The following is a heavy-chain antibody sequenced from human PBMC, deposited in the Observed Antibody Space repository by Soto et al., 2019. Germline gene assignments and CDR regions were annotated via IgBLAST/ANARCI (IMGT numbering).Heavy chain of an antibody. J-gene: IGHJ5*02. Sequence: SETLSLTCAVSGYSITSDYYWGWIRQPPGKGLEWIGSIYSGSTYYNPSLDGRVAISVDTSKNEFFLKLTSVTAADTAVYFCARSAFYADSTGSYHVFDPWGQGTLVTVSS. V-gene: IGHV4-38-2*01. D-gene: IGHD3-22*01. CDR3: ARSAFYADSTGSYHVFDP. CDR1: GYSITSDYY. CDR2: IYSGST.